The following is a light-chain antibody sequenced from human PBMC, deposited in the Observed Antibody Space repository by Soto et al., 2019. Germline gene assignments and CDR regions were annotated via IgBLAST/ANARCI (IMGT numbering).Light chain of an antibody. CDR3: QQYNNWPWT. Sequence: DIQMTQSPSTLSASVGDRGTITCRASQTISSWLAWYQQKPGKAPKLLIYKASTLKSGVPSRFSGSGSGTEFTLTISSLQSEDFAVYYCQQYNNWPWTFGQGTKVDIK. CDR1: QTISSW. J-gene: IGKJ1*01. V-gene: IGKV1-5*03. CDR2: KAS.